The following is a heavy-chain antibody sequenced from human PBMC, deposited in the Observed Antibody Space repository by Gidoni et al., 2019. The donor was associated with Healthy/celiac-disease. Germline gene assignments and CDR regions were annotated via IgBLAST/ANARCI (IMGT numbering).Heavy chain of an antibody. V-gene: IGHV4-34*01. CDR3: AIPSITMVRGVRYYYYYYGMDV. CDR2: INHSGST. Sequence: QVQLQQWGAGLLKPSETLSLTCAVYGGSFSGYYWSWIRQPPGKGLEWIGEINHSGSTNYNPSLKSRVTISVDTSKNQFSLKLSSVTAADTAVYYCAIPSITMVRGVRYYYYYYGMDVWGQGTTVTVSS. CDR1: GGSFSGYY. D-gene: IGHD3-10*01. J-gene: IGHJ6*02.